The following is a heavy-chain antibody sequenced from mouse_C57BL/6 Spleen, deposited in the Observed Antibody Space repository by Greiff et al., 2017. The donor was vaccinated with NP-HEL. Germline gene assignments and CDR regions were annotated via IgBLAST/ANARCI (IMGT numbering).Heavy chain of an antibody. CDR3: ARWILRYIDY. CDR2: IDPSDSYT. V-gene: IGHV1-69*01. Sequence: QVQLQQSGAELVMPGASVKLSCKASGYTFTSYWMHWVKQRPGQGLEWIGEIDPSDSYTNYNQKFKGKSTLTVDKSSSTAYMQLSSLTSEDSAVYYCARWILRYIDYWGQGTTLTVSS. D-gene: IGHD1-1*01. J-gene: IGHJ2*01. CDR1: GYTFTSYW.